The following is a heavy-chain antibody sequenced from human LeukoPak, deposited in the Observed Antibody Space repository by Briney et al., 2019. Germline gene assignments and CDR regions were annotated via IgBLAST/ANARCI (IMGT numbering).Heavy chain of an antibody. CDR2: VNPNSGNT. J-gene: IGHJ6*02. CDR1: GYTFTSYD. D-gene: IGHD1-26*01. V-gene: IGHV1-8*01. Sequence: ASVKVSCKASGYTFTSYDINWVRQATGQGLEWMGWVNPNSGNTGYAQKFQGRVTMTRNTSISTAYMELSSLRSEDTAVYYCARGLSGSYYYYYGMDVWGQGTTVTVSS. CDR3: ARGLSGSYYYYYGMDV.